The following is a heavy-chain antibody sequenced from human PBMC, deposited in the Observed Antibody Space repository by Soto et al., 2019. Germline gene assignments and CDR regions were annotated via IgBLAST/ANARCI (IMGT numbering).Heavy chain of an antibody. CDR2: INAGNGKT. D-gene: IGHD2-2*01. V-gene: IGHV1-3*01. J-gene: IGHJ3*02. CDR3: AAAIAEEAFDI. Sequence: QVQLVQSGAEVKKPGASVKDSCKASGYTFTSYSMHWVRQAPGLRLEWMGWINAGNGKTKDSQKFQGRVTITRDTSASTAYMELSSLRFEDTVVYFWAAAIAEEAFDIWGRGTMVTIS. CDR1: GYTFTSYS.